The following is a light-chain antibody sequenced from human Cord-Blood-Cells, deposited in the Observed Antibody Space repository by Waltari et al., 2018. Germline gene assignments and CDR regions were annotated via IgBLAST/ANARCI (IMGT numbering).Light chain of an antibody. CDR3: SSYTSSSVV. V-gene: IGLV2-14*01. Sequence: QSALTQPASVSGSPGQSITIPCTGTSSDVGGYNYVSWYQQHPGKAPKRMIYDVSNRPSGVSNRFSGSKSGNTASLTISGLQAEDEADYYCSSYTSSSVVFGGGTKLTVL. CDR2: DVS. CDR1: SSDVGGYNY. J-gene: IGLJ2*01.